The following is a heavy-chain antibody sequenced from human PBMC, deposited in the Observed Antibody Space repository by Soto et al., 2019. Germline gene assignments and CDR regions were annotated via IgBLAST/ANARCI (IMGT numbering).Heavy chain of an antibody. D-gene: IGHD1-26*01. CDR3: ARDGYSGRRLAFDY. Sequence: TGGSLRLYCAASGFTFSSYSMNWVRQAPGKGLEWDPYISSSSRTIYYSYSVKGRFTISRDNAKNSLYQQMNSLRDEDTAVYYCARDGYSGRRLAFDYWGQGTLVTVSS. CDR2: ISSSSRTI. V-gene: IGHV3-48*02. CDR1: GFTFSSYS. J-gene: IGHJ4*02.